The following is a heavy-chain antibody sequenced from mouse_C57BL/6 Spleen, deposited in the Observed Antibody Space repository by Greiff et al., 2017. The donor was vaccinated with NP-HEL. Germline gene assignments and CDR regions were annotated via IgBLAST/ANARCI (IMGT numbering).Heavy chain of an antibody. CDR2: IYPRDGST. CDR3: ARDDYGSSHPFAY. CDR1: GYTFTSYD. J-gene: IGHJ3*01. V-gene: IGHV1-85*01. Sequence: QVHVKQSGPELVKPGASVKLSCKASGYTFTSYDINWVKQRPGQGLEWIGWIYPRDGSTKYNEKFKGKATLTVDTSTSTAYMELHSLTSEDSAVYFCARDDYGSSHPFAYWGQGTLVTVSA. D-gene: IGHD1-1*01.